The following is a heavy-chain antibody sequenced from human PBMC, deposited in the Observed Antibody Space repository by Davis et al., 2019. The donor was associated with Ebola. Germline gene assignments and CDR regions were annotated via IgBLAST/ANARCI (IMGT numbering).Heavy chain of an antibody. CDR3: AKDEGRRFLERLPPLE. Sequence: GESPKISCAASGFPFSNYTRSWVRQAPGEGLEWVAAIRSHGNSAYYADSVEGRFTISRDNSKNTLYLQMNSLRAEDTAVYYCAKDEGRRFLERLPPLEWGQGKVVTVSS. CDR2: IRSHGNSA. J-gene: IGHJ4*02. D-gene: IGHD3-3*01. CDR1: GFPFSNYT. V-gene: IGHV3-23*01.